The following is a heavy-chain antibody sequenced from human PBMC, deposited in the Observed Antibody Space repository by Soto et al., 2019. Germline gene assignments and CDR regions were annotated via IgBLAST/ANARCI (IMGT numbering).Heavy chain of an antibody. CDR3: ARTYHNWFGEPSGIDY. D-gene: IGHD3-10*01. Sequence: PSETLSLTCTVSGGSISSYYWSWIRQPPGKGLEWIGYIYYSGSTNYNPSLKSRVNISVDTSKNQFSLKLSSVTAADTAVYYCARTYHNWFGEPSGIDYWGQGTLVTVSS. CDR1: GGSISSYY. J-gene: IGHJ4*02. CDR2: IYYSGST. V-gene: IGHV4-59*01.